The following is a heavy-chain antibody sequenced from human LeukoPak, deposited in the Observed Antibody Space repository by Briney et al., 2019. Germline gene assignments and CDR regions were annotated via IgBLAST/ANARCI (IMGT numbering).Heavy chain of an antibody. CDR3: AKDWAYFDSSDFDY. D-gene: IGHD3-22*01. CDR2: ISGSDGRT. J-gene: IGHJ4*02. V-gene: IGHV3-23*01. Sequence: GGSLRLSCAASGFTFSSYSMSWVRQAPGKGLEGVSAISGSDGRTYYADSVKGRFTISRDNSKSTLYLQMNSLRAEDTAVYYCAKDWAYFDSSDFDYWGQGTLVTVSS. CDR1: GFTFSSYS.